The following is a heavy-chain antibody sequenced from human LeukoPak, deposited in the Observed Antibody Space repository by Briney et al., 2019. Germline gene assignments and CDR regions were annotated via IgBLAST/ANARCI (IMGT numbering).Heavy chain of an antibody. CDR1: GFIFSRYG. V-gene: IGHV3-30*19. D-gene: IGHD3-10*01. J-gene: IGHJ6*02. Sequence: PGRSLRLSCAGSGFIFSRYGVHWVRQAPGKGLEWVAFISSDGANKDYADSVEGRFIISRDNSKSTLHLQMSSLRIEDTAVYFCARVPPYFTYPPDYYYGWDVWGQGTTVTVSS. CDR2: ISSDGANK. CDR3: ARVPPYFTYPPDYYYGWDV.